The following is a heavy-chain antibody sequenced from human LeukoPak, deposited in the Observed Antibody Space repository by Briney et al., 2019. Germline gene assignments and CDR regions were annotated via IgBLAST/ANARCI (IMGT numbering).Heavy chain of an antibody. J-gene: IGHJ5*02. CDR1: GGSISSYY. Sequence: SETLSLTXTVSGGSISSYYWSWIRQPPGKGLEWIGYIYYSGSTNYNPSLKSRVAISVDTSKNQFSLKLSSVTAADTAVYYCARGPYYYGSGSSNWFDPWGQGTLVTVSS. V-gene: IGHV4-59*01. D-gene: IGHD3-10*01. CDR3: ARGPYYYGSGSSNWFDP. CDR2: IYYSGST.